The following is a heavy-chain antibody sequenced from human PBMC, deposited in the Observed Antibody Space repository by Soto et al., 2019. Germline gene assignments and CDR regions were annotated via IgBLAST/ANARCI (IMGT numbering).Heavy chain of an antibody. CDR2: ISAYNGNT. V-gene: IGHV1-18*01. CDR3: ARGWSGGDPPGIFDY. Sequence: QVQLVQSGAEVKKPGASVKVSCKASGYTFTSYGISWVRQAPGQGLEWMGWISAYNGNTNYAQKLQGRVTMNTDTSTSTAHMELRSLRSDDTAVYYCARGWSGGDPPGIFDYWGQGTLVTVSS. J-gene: IGHJ4*02. CDR1: GYTFTSYG. D-gene: IGHD2-21*02.